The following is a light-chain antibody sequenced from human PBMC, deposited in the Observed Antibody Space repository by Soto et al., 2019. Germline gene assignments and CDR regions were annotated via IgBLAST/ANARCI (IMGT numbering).Light chain of an antibody. CDR1: QSVSSSY. CDR2: GAS. Sequence: EIVLTQSPGTLSLSPGERATLSCRASQSVSSSYLAWYQQKPGQAPRLLIYGASSRATGIPDRFSGSGSGTDFTLTISRLEPEDFAVYYCQQYGSSPFGPGTKVVIK. V-gene: IGKV3-20*01. J-gene: IGKJ3*01. CDR3: QQYGSSP.